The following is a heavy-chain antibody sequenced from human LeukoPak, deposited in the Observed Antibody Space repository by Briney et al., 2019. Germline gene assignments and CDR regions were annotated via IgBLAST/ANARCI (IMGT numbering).Heavy chain of an antibody. V-gene: IGHV3-23*01. J-gene: IGHJ6*03. CDR1: GFTFSSYA. D-gene: IGHD4-17*01. CDR3: AKGGAFYGPPDYYYYYYMDV. CDR2: ISGSGGST. Sequence: GSLRLSCAASGFTFSSYAMSWVRQAPGKGLEWVSAISGSGGSTYYADSVKGRFTISRDNSKNTLYLQMNSLRAEDTAVYYCAKGGAFYGPPDYYYYYYMDVWGKGTTVTVSS.